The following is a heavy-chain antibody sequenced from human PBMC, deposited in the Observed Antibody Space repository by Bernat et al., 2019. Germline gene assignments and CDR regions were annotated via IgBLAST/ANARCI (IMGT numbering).Heavy chain of an antibody. Sequence: QVRLQQWGAGLLKPSETLSLTCAVYGGSFSGYYWSWIRQTPGKGLEWIGEINQSGSTNYNPSLKSRVTISVDTSRNQFSLKLTSVAAADTAVYSCARGSGELRFDPWGQGTLVTVSS. D-gene: IGHD1-7*01. V-gene: IGHV4-34*01. CDR2: INQSGST. J-gene: IGHJ5*02. CDR1: GGSFSGYY. CDR3: ARGSGELRFDP.